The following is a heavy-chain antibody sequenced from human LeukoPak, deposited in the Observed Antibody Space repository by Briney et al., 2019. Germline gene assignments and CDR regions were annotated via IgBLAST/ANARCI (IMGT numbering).Heavy chain of an antibody. Sequence: WVRQPPGKGLEWVSAISNNGGYTYYADSVQGRFTISRDNSKSTLCLQMNSLRAEDTAVYYCAKQLGYCSDGSCYFPYWGQGTLVTVSS. J-gene: IGHJ4*02. CDR2: ISNNGGYT. CDR3: AKQLGYCSDGSCYFPY. D-gene: IGHD2-15*01. V-gene: IGHV3-23*01.